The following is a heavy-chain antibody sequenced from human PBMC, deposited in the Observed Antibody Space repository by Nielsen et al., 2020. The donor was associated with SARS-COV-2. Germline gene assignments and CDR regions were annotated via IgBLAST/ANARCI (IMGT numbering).Heavy chain of an antibody. CDR2: ISAYNGNT. J-gene: IGHJ6*02. V-gene: IGHV1-18*01. D-gene: IGHD3-3*01. CDR3: ARDRHYDFWSGYYLNGISEGYYYYGMDV. Sequence: GGSLRLSCAASGFTFTSYGISWVRQAPGQGLEWMGWISAYNGNTNYAQKLQGRVTMTTDTSTSTAYMELRSLRSDDTAVYYCARDRHYDFWSGYYLNGISEGYYYYGMDVWGQGTTVTVSS. CDR1: GFTFTSYG.